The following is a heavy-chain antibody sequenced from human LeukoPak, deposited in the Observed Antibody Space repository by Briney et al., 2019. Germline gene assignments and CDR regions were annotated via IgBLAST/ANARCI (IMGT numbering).Heavy chain of an antibody. J-gene: IGHJ4*02. CDR2: IDSRSSSI. V-gene: IGHV3-48*02. CDR1: GFTFSNYA. CDR3: ARDRFSGSFDY. D-gene: IGHD1-26*01. Sequence: GGSLRLSCAASGFTFSNYAMNWVRQAPGKGLEWLSYIDSRSSSIYYADSVKGRFTISRDNAKNSLYLQMNSLRDGDMAVYYCARDRFSGSFDYWGQGTLVTVSS.